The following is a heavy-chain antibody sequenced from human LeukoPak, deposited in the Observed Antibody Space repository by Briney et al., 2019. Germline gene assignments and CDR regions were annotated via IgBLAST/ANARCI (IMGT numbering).Heavy chain of an antibody. Sequence: GGSLRLSCAASGFTFSSYEMNWVRQAPGKGLEWVSYISSSGSTIYYADSVKGRFTISRDNAKNSLYLQMNSLRAEDPAVYYCAREDYGGNSGDPFDYWGQGTLVTVSS. CDR1: GFTFSSYE. V-gene: IGHV3-48*03. J-gene: IGHJ4*02. CDR2: ISSSGSTI. CDR3: AREDYGGNSGDPFDY. D-gene: IGHD4-23*01.